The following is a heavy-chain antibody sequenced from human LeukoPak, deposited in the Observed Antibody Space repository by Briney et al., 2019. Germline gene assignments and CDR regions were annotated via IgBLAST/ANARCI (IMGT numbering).Heavy chain of an antibody. CDR3: AKLTGDYWYFDL. CDR1: GFTFTDYA. D-gene: IGHD7-27*01. Sequence: GGSLRLSCAASGFTFTDYAIYWVRQAPGKGLEWLSGLNPGGYSTYYADSVKGRFTISRDNSKNTLFLQMNSLRAEDTAVYYCAKLTGDYWYFDLWGRGTLVTVSS. V-gene: IGHV3-23*01. J-gene: IGHJ2*01. CDR2: LNPGGYST.